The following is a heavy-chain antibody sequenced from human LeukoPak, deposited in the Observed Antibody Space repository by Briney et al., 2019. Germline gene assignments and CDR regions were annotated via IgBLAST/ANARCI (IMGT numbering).Heavy chain of an antibody. V-gene: IGHV1-69*05. J-gene: IGHJ2*01. CDR3: AREDYGDYVGRGGVRWYFDL. Sequence: EASVKVSCKASGGTFSSYAISWVRQAPGQGLEWMGGIIPIFGTANYAQKFQGRVTITTDESTSTAYMELSSLRSEDTAVYYCAREDYGDYVGRGGVRWYFDLWGRGTLVTVSS. CDR1: GGTFSSYA. D-gene: IGHD4-17*01. CDR2: IIPIFGTA.